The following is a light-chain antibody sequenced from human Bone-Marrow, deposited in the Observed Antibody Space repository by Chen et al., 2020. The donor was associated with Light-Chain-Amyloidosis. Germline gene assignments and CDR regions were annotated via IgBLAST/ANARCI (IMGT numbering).Light chain of an antibody. J-gene: IGLJ3*02. CDR2: DDS. V-gene: IGLV3-21*02. Sequence: SYVLTQPSSVSVAPGQTATIACGGNNIGSTSVHWYQQTPGQAHLLVVYDDSARPSGTPERLSGSNSGNAATLTISRVEAGDEADYYCQVWDRSSDRPVFGGGTKLTVL. CDR1: NIGSTS. CDR3: QVWDRSSDRPV.